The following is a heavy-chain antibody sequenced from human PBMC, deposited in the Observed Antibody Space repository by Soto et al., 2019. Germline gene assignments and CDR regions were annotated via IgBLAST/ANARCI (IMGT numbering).Heavy chain of an antibody. V-gene: IGHV4-59*01. Sequence: SETLSLTCTVPGGSISSFYWSWIRQPPGKGLEWIGYIYYSGSTNYNPSLKSRVTISVDTSKNQFSLKLSSVTAADTAVYYCARGPRYYDFWSGYGRGDYFDYWGQGTLVTVSS. D-gene: IGHD3-3*01. CDR3: ARGPRYYDFWSGYGRGDYFDY. CDR1: GGSISSFY. CDR2: IYYSGST. J-gene: IGHJ4*02.